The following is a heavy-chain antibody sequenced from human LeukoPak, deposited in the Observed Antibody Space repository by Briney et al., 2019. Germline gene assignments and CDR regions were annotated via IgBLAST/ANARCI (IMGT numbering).Heavy chain of an antibody. V-gene: IGHV3-49*03. CDR3: ASSSSSWYPPFDY. CDR2: IRSKAYGGTT. Sequence: GGSLRLSCTASGFTFGDYAMSWFRQAPGKGLEWVGFIRSKAYGGTTEYAASVKGRFTISRDDSKSIAYLQMNSLKTEDTAVYYCASSSSSWYPPFDYWGQGTLVTVSS. D-gene: IGHD6-13*01. J-gene: IGHJ4*02. CDR1: GFTFGDYA.